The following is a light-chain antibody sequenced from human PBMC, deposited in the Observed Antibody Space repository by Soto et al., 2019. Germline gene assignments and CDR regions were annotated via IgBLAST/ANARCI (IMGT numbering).Light chain of an antibody. J-gene: IGKJ1*01. CDR2: GAS. CDR1: QSVRSN. CDR3: QQYNNWPPAT. Sequence: EIVMTQSPATLSASPGERATLSCRASQSVRSNLAWYQQKPGQAPRLLIYGASTRATGIPARFSGSGSGTEFTLSIGSLQSEDFAVYYCQQYNNWPPATFGQGTKVDIK. V-gene: IGKV3-15*01.